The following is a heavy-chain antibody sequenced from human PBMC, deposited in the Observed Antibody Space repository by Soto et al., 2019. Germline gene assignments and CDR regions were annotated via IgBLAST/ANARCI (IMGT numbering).Heavy chain of an antibody. CDR2: IWYDGSNK. V-gene: IGHV3-33*01. CDR1: GFTFSSYG. J-gene: IGHJ6*02. Sequence: PGGSLRLSCAASGFTFSSYGMHWVRQAPGKGLEWVAVIWYDGSNKYYADSVKGRFTISRDNSKNMLYLQMNSLRAEDTAVYYCAREYYYYGMDIWGQGTTVTVSS. CDR3: AREYYYYGMDI.